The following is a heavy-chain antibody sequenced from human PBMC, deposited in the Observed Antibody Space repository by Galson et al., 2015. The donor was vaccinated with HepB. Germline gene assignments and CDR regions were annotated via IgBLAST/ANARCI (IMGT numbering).Heavy chain of an antibody. V-gene: IGHV3-20*04. J-gene: IGHJ6*02. CDR2: INWNGGST. CDR1: GFTFDDYG. CDR3: ARGYYGSGSTDYYYYGMDV. Sequence: SLRLSCAASGFTFDDYGMSWVRQAPGKGLEWVSGINWNGGSTGYADSVKGRFTISRDNAKNSLYLQMNSLRAEDTALYYCARGYYGSGSTDYYYYGMDVWGQGTTVTVSS. D-gene: IGHD3-10*01.